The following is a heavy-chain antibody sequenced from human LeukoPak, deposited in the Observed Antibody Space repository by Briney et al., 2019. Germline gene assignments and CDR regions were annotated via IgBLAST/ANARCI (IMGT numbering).Heavy chain of an antibody. CDR1: VFTFSIYW. CDR3: ARGGGLDV. D-gene: IGHD3-16*01. J-gene: IGHJ6*02. V-gene: IGHV3-7*03. CDR2: INYNGNVN. Sequence: PGGSLRLSCAASVFTFSIYWMNWARQAPWKGREWVASINYNGNVNYYGDSVKGRFTISRDNAKNSLYLQMSNLRAEDTSVYFCARGGGLDVWGQGATVTVSS.